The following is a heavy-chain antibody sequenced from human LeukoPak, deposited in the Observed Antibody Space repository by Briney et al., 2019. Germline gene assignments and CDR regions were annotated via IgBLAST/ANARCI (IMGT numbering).Heavy chain of an antibody. V-gene: IGHV3-23*01. CDR2: ISGSGSST. D-gene: IGHD3-10*01. Sequence: GGSLSLSCAVSGFIFTNYGMSWVRQAPGKGLEWVSDISGSGSSTDYVDTVKGRFTISRDNSKNRLYLQMNSLRAEDTAVYYCAIGVVRGVQQAMDVWGHGTTVTVS. J-gene: IGHJ6*02. CDR1: GFIFTNYG. CDR3: AIGVVRGVQQAMDV.